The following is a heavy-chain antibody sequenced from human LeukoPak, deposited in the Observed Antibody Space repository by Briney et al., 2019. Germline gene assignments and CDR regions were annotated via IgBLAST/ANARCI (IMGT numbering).Heavy chain of an antibody. Sequence: GESLQISCKGSGFDFTIHWIAWVRQMPGKGLEWMGIICPGDSNTKYSPSFRGQVTISADKSITTAYLQWSSLKASDTAMYYCTKLSPISKEGHYGMDVWGQGTTVTVSS. CDR1: GFDFTIHW. J-gene: IGHJ6*02. CDR2: ICPGDSNT. D-gene: IGHD5/OR15-5a*01. CDR3: TKLSPISKEGHYGMDV. V-gene: IGHV5-51*01.